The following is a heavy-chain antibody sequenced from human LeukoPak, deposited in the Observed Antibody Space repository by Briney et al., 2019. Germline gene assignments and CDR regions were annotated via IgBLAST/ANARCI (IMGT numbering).Heavy chain of an antibody. CDR2: IYHSGST. Sequence: SQTLSLTCTVSGGSISSGGYYWSWIRQPPGKGLEWIGYIYHSGSTYYNPSLKSRVTISVDTSKNQFSLKLSSVTAADTAVYYCARDSISRAFDIWGQGTMVTVSS. V-gene: IGHV4-30-2*01. CDR3: ARDSISRAFDI. J-gene: IGHJ3*02. CDR1: GGSISSGGYY. D-gene: IGHD3-3*01.